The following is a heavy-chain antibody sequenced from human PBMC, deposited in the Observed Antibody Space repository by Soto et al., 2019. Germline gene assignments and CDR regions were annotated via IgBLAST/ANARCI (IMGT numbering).Heavy chain of an antibody. CDR3: ARGLYCLTGRCFPNWFDS. CDR1: GDSISNLDYF. Sequence: QVQLLESGPGLVKPSQTLSLTCSVSGDSISNLDYFWAWIRQPPGQALEYIGSIYKSATTYYNPSFESRVAISVDTSKSQFSLNVTSVTAADTAVYFCARGLYCLTGRCFPNWFDSWGQGALVTVSS. V-gene: IGHV4-30-4*01. CDR2: IYKSATT. D-gene: IGHD7-27*01. J-gene: IGHJ5*01.